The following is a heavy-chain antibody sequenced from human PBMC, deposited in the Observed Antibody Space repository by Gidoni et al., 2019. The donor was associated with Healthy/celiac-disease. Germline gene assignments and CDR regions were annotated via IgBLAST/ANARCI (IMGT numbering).Heavy chain of an antibody. Sequence: QVQLVESGGGVVQPGRSLRLSCATSGFTFSSYGMHWVRQAPGKGLGWVSVIWYDGSNKYYADSVKGRFTISRDNSKNTLYLQMNSLRAEDTAVYYFARDRNWNYPLDYWGQGTLVTVSS. CDR2: IWYDGSNK. V-gene: IGHV3-33*01. J-gene: IGHJ4*02. D-gene: IGHD1-7*01. CDR3: ARDRNWNYPLDY. CDR1: GFTFSSYG.